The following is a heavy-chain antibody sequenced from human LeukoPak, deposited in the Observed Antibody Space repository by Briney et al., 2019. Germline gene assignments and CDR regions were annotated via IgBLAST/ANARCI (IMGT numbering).Heavy chain of an antibody. CDR2: IKQDGSEK. D-gene: IGHD3-10*02. Sequence: GGSLRLSCAASGFTFSSYWMSWVRQAPGKGLEWVANIKQDGSEKYYVDSVKGRFTISRDNAKNSLYLQMNSLRAEDTAVYYCARDLFRHLDDAFDIWGQGTMVTVSS. J-gene: IGHJ3*02. CDR1: GFTFSSYW. V-gene: IGHV3-7*01. CDR3: ARDLFRHLDDAFDI.